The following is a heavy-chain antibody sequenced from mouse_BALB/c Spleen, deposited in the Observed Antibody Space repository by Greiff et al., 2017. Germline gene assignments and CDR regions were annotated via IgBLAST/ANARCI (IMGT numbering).Heavy chain of an antibody. J-gene: IGHJ3*01. CDR1: GFNFKDTY. Sequence: EVQLQQPGAELVKPGASVKLSCTASGFNFKDTYMHWVKQRPEQGLEWIGRIDPANGNTKYAPKFQGKATITADTSSNTAYLQLSSLTSEDTAVYYCARSGDSWFAYWGQGTLVTVSA. D-gene: IGHD3-1*01. V-gene: IGHV14-3*02. CDR3: ARSGDSWFAY. CDR2: IDPANGNT.